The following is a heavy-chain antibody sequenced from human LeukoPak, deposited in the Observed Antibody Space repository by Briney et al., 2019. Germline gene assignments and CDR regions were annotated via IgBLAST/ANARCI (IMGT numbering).Heavy chain of an antibody. CDR1: GYTFSSYD. J-gene: IGHJ4*02. V-gene: IGHV1-18*01. CDR2: ITTYNGNT. Sequence: APVKVSCMASGYTFSSYDISWVRQAPGQGLEWMGWITTYNGNTNYAQKLQGRVTMTTDTSTSTADMELRSLRSDDTAVYYCVRGSAGNHLFHYSVQGTLVTVSS. D-gene: IGHD1-14*01. CDR3: VRGSAGNHLFHY.